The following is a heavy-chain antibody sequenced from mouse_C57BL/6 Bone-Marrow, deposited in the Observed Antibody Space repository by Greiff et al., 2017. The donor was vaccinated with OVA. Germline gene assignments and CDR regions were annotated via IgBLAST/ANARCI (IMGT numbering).Heavy chain of an antibody. CDR2: IHPNSGSN. CDR3: ARGGLRGVSLAY. D-gene: IGHD2-4*01. V-gene: IGHV1-64*01. Sequence: QVQLQQPGAELVKPGASVKLSCKASGYTFTSYWMHWVKQRPGQGLEWIGMIHPNSGSNNYNEKFKSKATLTVEKSSRTAYMQLSSLTSEDSAVYYCARGGLRGVSLAYWGQGTLVTVSA. CDR1: GYTFTSYW. J-gene: IGHJ3*01.